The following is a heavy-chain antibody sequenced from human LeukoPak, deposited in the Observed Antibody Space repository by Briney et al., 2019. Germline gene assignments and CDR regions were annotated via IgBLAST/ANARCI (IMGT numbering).Heavy chain of an antibody. J-gene: IGHJ4*02. CDR3: SRDATGDH. CDR1: GFTFSDHY. Sequence: GGSLRLSCAVSGFTFSDHYMDWVRQAPGKGLEWVGRSRNRAKSYTTDYAASVKGRFTISRDDSKSTLYLQMNSLETEDAAVYYCSRDATGDHWGQGTLVSVSS. CDR2: SRNRAKSYTT. V-gene: IGHV3-72*01.